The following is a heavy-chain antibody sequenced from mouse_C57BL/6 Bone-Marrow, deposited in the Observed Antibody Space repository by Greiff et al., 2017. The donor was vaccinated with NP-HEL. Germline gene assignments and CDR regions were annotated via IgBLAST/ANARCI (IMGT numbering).Heavy chain of an antibody. V-gene: IGHV1-64*01. CDR1: GYTFTSYW. CDR2: IHPNSGST. D-gene: IGHD1-1*01. Sequence: VQLQQPGAELVKPGASVKLSCKASGYTFTSYWMHWVKQRPGQGLEWIGMIHPNSGSTNYNEKFTSKATLTVAKSSITAYMQLSSLTSEDSAVYYCARRTTVVGDYWGQGTTLTVSS. J-gene: IGHJ2*01. CDR3: ARRTTVVGDY.